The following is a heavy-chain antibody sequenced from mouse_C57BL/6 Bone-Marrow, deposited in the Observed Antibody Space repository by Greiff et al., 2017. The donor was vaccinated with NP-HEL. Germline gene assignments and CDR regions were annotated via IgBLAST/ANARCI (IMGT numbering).Heavy chain of an antibody. V-gene: IGHV1-76*01. CDR3: AREVYYSNYLDY. J-gene: IGHJ2*01. Sequence: QVQLQQSGAELVRPGASVKLSCKASGYTFTDYYINWVKQRPGQGLEWIARIYPGSGNTYYNEKFKGKATLTAEKSSSTAYMQLSSLTSEDSAVYFCAREVYYSNYLDYWGQGTTLTVSS. D-gene: IGHD2-5*01. CDR2: IYPGSGNT. CDR1: GYTFTDYY.